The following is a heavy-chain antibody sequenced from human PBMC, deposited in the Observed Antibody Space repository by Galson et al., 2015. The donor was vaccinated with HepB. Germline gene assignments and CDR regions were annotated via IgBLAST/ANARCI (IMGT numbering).Heavy chain of an antibody. D-gene: IGHD3-3*01. V-gene: IGHV3-49*03. CDR1: GFTFGDYA. CDR2: ISSKASGGTM. J-gene: IGHJ6*02. Sequence: SLRLSCAGSGFTFGDYALSWFRQAPGKGLEWVAFISSKASGGTMDYAASVRSRFTIARDDSKSIAYLQTNSLKIEDTAVYFCAREISRYDFWSGHYACYGMDVWGQGTRSPSP. CDR3: AREISRYDFWSGHYACYGMDV.